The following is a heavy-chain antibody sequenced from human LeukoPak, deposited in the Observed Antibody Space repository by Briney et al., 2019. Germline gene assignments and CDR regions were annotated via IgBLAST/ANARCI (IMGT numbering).Heavy chain of an antibody. D-gene: IGHD6-13*01. CDR1: GGSISSYY. V-gene: IGHV4-59*01. Sequence: SETLSLTCTVSGGSISSYYWSWIRQPPGKGLEWIGYIYYSGSTNYNPSLKSRVTISVDTSKNQFSLKLSSVTAADTAVYYCARGGGIAAAGTQSRSYNFDYWGQGTLVTVSS. CDR3: ARGGGIAAAGTQSRSYNFDY. CDR2: IYYSGST. J-gene: IGHJ4*02.